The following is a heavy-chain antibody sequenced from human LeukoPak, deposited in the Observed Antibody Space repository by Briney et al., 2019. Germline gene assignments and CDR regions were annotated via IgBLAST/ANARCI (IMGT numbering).Heavy chain of an antibody. Sequence: SETPSLTSAVSGGSTCGYNWSSIRQTPRKGVERIGHIYYRGSTNYNTPPKSRVTISVDTSKNQFSLKLSSVTAADTAVYYCARLEKENDYVWESYRYSFYMDVWGKGTTVTISS. CDR3: ARLEKENDYVWESYRYSFYMDV. J-gene: IGHJ6*03. CDR2: IYYRGST. V-gene: IGHV4-59*01. D-gene: IGHD3-16*02. CDR1: GGSTCGYN.